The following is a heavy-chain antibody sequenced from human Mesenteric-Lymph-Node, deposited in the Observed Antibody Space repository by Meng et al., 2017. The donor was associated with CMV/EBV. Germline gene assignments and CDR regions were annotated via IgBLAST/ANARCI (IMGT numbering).Heavy chain of an antibody. V-gene: IGHV3-15*01. Sequence: GESLKISCTASGFTFGDYTLTWVRQAPGKGLEWVGRIKSKTDGGTTDYAAPVKGRFTISRDDSKNTLYLQMNSLKTEDTAVYYCTTDSYQLLLGGETTEDYWGQGTLVTVSS. CDR1: GFTFGDYT. J-gene: IGHJ4*02. CDR2: IKSKTDGGTT. CDR3: TTDSYQLLLGGETTEDY. D-gene: IGHD2-2*01.